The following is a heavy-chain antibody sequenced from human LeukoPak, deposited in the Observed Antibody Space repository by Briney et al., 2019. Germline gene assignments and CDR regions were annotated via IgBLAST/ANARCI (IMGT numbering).Heavy chain of an antibody. Sequence: ASVKVSCKVSGYTLTELSMHWVRQATGQGLEWMGWMNPNSGNTGYAQKFQGRVTMTRNTSISTAYMELSSLRSEDTAVYYCARGTVEDYWGQGTLVTVSS. CDR2: MNPNSGNT. CDR1: GYTLTELS. D-gene: IGHD1-14*01. CDR3: ARGTVEDY. J-gene: IGHJ4*02. V-gene: IGHV1-8*01.